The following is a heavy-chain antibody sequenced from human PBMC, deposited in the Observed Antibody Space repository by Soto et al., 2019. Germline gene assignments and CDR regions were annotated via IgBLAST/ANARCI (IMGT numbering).Heavy chain of an antibody. D-gene: IGHD2-2*01. Sequence: WASVKVSCKASGYTFTSYAMHWVRQAPGQRLEWMGWINAGNGNTKYSQKFQGRVTITRDTSASTAYMELSSLRSEDTAVYYCAAPGYCSSTSCGEVDYYYGMDVWGQRTTVTVSS. CDR3: AAPGYCSSTSCGEVDYYYGMDV. CDR2: INAGNGNT. V-gene: IGHV1-3*01. J-gene: IGHJ6*02. CDR1: GYTFTSYA.